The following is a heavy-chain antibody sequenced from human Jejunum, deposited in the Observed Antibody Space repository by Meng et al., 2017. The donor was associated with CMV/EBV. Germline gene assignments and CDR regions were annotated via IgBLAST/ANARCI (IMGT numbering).Heavy chain of an antibody. CDR3: ARDLPGGTKGTWLDL. J-gene: IGHJ5*02. CDR1: GYTFTNYG. D-gene: IGHD1-14*01. V-gene: IGHV1-18*01. CDR2: ISAYNGNT. Sequence: QAQLVQSGGEVKKPGASVKVSCKASGYTFTNYGITWVRQAPGQGLEWMGWISAYNGNTNYAQTLQGRLTMTTDTSTSTAYMELRSLRSDDTAVYYCARDLPGGTKGTWLDLWGQGTLVTVSS.